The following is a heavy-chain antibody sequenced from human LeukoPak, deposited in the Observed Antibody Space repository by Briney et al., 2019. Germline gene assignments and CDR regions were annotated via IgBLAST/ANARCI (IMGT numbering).Heavy chain of an antibody. CDR3: ARDGVSSWYYFDD. V-gene: IGHV3-11*04. D-gene: IGHD6-13*01. J-gene: IGHJ4*02. CDR2: ISSSGSTI. Sequence: PGGSLRLSCAASGSTFSDYYMSWIRQAPGKGLEWVSYISSSGSTIYYADSVKGRFTISRDNAKNSLYLQMSSLRAEDTAVYYCARDGVSSWYYFDDWGQGTLVTVSS. CDR1: GSTFSDYY.